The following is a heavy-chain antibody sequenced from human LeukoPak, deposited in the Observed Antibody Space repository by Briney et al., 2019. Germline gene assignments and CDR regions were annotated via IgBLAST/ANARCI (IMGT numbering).Heavy chain of an antibody. Sequence: GASVKVSCKASGYTFNGYYMHWVRQAPGQGLEWMGWINPNSGGTNYAQKFQGRVTMTRDTSISTAYMELSRLRSDDTAVYYCARDRGYYGSGSFDYWGQGTLVTVSS. D-gene: IGHD3-10*01. CDR3: ARDRGYYGSGSFDY. CDR2: INPNSGGT. CDR1: GYTFNGYY. V-gene: IGHV1-2*02. J-gene: IGHJ4*02.